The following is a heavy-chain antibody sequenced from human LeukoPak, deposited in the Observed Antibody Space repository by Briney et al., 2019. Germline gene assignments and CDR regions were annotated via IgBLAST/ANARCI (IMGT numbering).Heavy chain of an antibody. J-gene: IGHJ5*02. Sequence: GESLKISCKGSGYSFTTYWIGWVRQMPGKGLEWMGIIYPGDSDTRYSPSFQGQVTISADKSISTAYLQWRSLKASDTAMYYCARDPVHRSHWFDPWGQGTLVTVSS. V-gene: IGHV5-51*01. D-gene: IGHD1-1*01. CDR2: IYPGDSDT. CDR1: GYSFTTYW. CDR3: ARDPVHRSHWFDP.